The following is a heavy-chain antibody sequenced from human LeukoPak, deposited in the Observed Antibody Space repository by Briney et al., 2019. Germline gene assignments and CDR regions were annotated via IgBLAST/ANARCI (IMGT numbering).Heavy chain of an antibody. D-gene: IGHD3-22*01. CDR1: GFTFSDYY. V-gene: IGHV3-11*01. CDR2: ISTGGTTI. CDR3: AKAPPYYYDSSATITPFDY. Sequence: GGSLRLSCAASGFTFSDYYMTWIRQAPGKGLEWVSYISTGGTTIFYADSVKGRFTISRDNAKNSLYLQMNSLGAEDTAVYYCAKAPPYYYDSSATITPFDYWGQGTLVTVSS. J-gene: IGHJ4*02.